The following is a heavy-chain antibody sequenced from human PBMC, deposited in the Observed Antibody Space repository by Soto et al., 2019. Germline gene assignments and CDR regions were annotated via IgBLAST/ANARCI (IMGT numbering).Heavy chain of an antibody. CDR3: ARDLWVEPELYYYGMDV. Sequence: QVQLQKSGPGLVRPSQTLSLTCTVSGDSISSADYYWSWIRQTPGKGLEWIGHIFYSGTTYYNPSLKSRLTISVDTSKNHFSLRLTSVTAADTAVYYCARDLWVEPELYYYGMDVWGQGTTVTVSS. CDR2: IFYSGTT. V-gene: IGHV4-30-4*01. CDR1: GDSISSADYY. D-gene: IGHD1-1*01. J-gene: IGHJ6*02.